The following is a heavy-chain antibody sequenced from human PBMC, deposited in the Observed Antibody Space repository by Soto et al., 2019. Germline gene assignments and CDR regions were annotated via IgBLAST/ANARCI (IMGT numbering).Heavy chain of an antibody. CDR2: INPEHGET. Sequence: GASVKVSCKVSGYTFTELSIHWVRQAPGKGLEWMGGINPEHGETIYAQKFQGRVAMTEDTSRDTAYMELSSLRSDDTAVYYCATVSGSLDFWGQGTLVTVSS. J-gene: IGHJ4*02. D-gene: IGHD3-10*01. CDR3: ATVSGSLDF. CDR1: GYTFTELS. V-gene: IGHV1-24*01.